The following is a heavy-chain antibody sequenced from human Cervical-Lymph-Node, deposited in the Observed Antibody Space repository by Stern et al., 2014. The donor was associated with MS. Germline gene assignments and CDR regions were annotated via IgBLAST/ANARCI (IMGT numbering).Heavy chain of an antibody. Sequence: LVESGAEVRRPGASVQVACKASGFTFTSCYMHWVRQAPGQGLAWMGWLNANSGGTNSAQKFQGRVTMTRDTSISTVYMDLTGLTSDDTAIYYCARDMSTVTTPYFDYWGQGTLVTVPS. D-gene: IGHD4-17*01. V-gene: IGHV1-2*02. J-gene: IGHJ4*02. CDR3: ARDMSTVTTPYFDY. CDR1: GFTFTSCY. CDR2: LNANSGGT.